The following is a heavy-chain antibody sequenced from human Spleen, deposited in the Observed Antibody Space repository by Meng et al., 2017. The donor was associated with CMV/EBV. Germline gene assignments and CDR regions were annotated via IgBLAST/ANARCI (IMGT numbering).Heavy chain of an antibody. Sequence: GGSLRLSCVASGFTFSSYSINWVRQAPGKGLEWVSSISSSSSYIYYADSVKGRFTISRDNAKNSLYLQMNSLRAEDTAVYYCATPRYCSSTSCLDYWGQGTLVTVSS. CDR3: ATPRYCSSTSCLDY. CDR1: GFTFSSYS. D-gene: IGHD2-2*01. V-gene: IGHV3-21*01. J-gene: IGHJ4*02. CDR2: ISSSSSYI.